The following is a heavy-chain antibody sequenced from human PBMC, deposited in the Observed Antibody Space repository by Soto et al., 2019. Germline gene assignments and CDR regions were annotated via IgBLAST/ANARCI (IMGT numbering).Heavy chain of an antibody. V-gene: IGHV3-30*04. CDR3: AREDYYDSSGYYGY. D-gene: IGHD3-22*01. J-gene: IGHJ4*02. CDR1: GFTFTSYA. CDR2: ISYDGRNK. Sequence: GGSLRLSCAASGFTFTSYAMHWVRQAPGKGLEWVVVISYDGRNKYYADSVKGRFTISRDNSKNTLYLQMNSLRAEDTAVYYCAREDYYDSSGYYGYWGQGTLVTVSS.